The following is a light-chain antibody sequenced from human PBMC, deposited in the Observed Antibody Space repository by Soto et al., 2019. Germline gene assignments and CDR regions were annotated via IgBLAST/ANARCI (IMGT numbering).Light chain of an antibody. CDR3: EARDDSLNGWV. J-gene: IGLJ3*02. CDR2: YDD. Sequence: QSVLTQPPSVSEAPRQRVTISCSGSRSNVGDNAVNWYQQFPGKAPKLLIYYDDLLTTGVSDRFSGSKSGTSASLAISGLQSEDEGDYYCEARDDSLNGWVFGGGTKVTFL. V-gene: IGLV1-36*01. CDR1: RSNVGDNA.